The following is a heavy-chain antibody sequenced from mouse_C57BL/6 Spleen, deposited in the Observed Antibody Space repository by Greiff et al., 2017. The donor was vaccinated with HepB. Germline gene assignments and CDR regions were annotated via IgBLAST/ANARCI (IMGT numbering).Heavy chain of an antibody. CDR3: ARTLGGSSTRYFDV. CDR1: GYTFTSYW. CDR2: INPSNGGT. D-gene: IGHD1-1*01. J-gene: IGHJ1*03. Sequence: QVHVKQPGTELVKPGASVKLSCKASGYTFTSYWMHWVKQRPGQGLEWIGNINPSNGGTNYNEKFKSKATLTVDKSSSTAYMQLSSLTSEDSAVYYCARTLGGSSTRYFDVWGTGTTVTVSS. V-gene: IGHV1-53*01.